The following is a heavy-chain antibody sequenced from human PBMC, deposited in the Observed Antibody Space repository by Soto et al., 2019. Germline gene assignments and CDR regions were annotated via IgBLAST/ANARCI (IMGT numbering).Heavy chain of an antibody. V-gene: IGHV3-49*04. Sequence: EVQLVESGGGLVQPGRSLRLSCTASGFTFGDYGMSWVRQAPGKGLEWVGFITSKPYGGTTEYDASVKGRFTISRDDSKSLAYLQMNSLKTEDTAVYYCTRALIVVVVAATPGAFDIWGQGTVVTVSS. D-gene: IGHD2-15*01. CDR3: TRALIVVVVAATPGAFDI. CDR2: ITSKPYGGTT. CDR1: GFTFGDYG. J-gene: IGHJ3*02.